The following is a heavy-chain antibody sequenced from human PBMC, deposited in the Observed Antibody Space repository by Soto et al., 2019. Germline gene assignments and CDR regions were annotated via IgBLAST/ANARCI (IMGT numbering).Heavy chain of an antibody. D-gene: IGHD3-3*01. CDR3: ARGRDDFWSGYRFDY. Sequence: SETLSLTCAGYCGSFSGYYWSWIRQPPGKGLEWIGEINHSGSTNYNPSLKSRVTISVDTSKNQFSLNLSSVTAADTAVYYCARGRDDFWSGYRFDYWGQGTLVTVSS. CDR2: INHSGST. CDR1: CGSFSGYY. J-gene: IGHJ4*02. V-gene: IGHV4-34*01.